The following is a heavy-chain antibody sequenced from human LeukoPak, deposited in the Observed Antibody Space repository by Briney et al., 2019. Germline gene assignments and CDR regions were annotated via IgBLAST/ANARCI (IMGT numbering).Heavy chain of an antibody. D-gene: IGHD3-10*01. CDR3: ATWSYGSADY. V-gene: IGHV4-4*07. J-gene: IGHJ4*02. CDR1: GGSISSYY. Sequence: SETLSLTCTVSGGSISSYYWSWIRQPAGKGLEWIGRIYTSGSPTYNPSLKSRLTMSVDTSKNQFSLRVTSVTAADTAVYYCATWSYGSADYWGQGTLVTVSS. CDR2: IYTSGSP.